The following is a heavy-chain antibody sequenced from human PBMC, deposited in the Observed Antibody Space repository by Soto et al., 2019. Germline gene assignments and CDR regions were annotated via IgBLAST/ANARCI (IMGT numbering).Heavy chain of an antibody. V-gene: IGHV4-59*01. D-gene: IGHD3-22*01. CDR2: IYYSGST. Sequence: SETLSLTCTVSGGSISGYYWSWIRQPPGKGLEWIGYIYYSGSTIYNPSLKSRVTISVDTSKNQFSLKLSSVTAADTAVYYCARARYDSSGYHYFDYWGQGTLVTVSS. CDR1: GGSISGYY. J-gene: IGHJ4*02. CDR3: ARARYDSSGYHYFDY.